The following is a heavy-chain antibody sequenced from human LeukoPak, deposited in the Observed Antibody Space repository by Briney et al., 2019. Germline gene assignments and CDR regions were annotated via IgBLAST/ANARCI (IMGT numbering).Heavy chain of an antibody. Sequence: GASVKVSCKASGYTFTSYGISWVRQAPGQGLEWMGWISAYNGNTNYAQKLQGRVTMTTDTSTSTAYMELRSLRSDDTAVYYCASGYHDILTGYDWFDYWGQGTLVTVSS. CDR2: ISAYNGNT. CDR3: ASGYHDILTGYDWFDY. V-gene: IGHV1-18*01. D-gene: IGHD3-9*01. J-gene: IGHJ4*02. CDR1: GYTFTSYG.